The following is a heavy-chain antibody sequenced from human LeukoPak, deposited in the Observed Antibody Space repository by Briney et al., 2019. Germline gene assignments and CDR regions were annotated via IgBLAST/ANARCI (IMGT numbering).Heavy chain of an antibody. CDR3: ARDQAGFCSGSSCLGSTFDY. V-gene: IGHV3-30*04. D-gene: IGHD2-15*01. Sequence: PGGSLRLSCAASGFILSDYIMHWVRPAPGKGLEWVAVISYDGRNNYYPDSVKGRFTTSRDNSKNTLYLQMNSLRAEDTAVYYCARDQAGFCSGSSCLGSTFDYWGQGTLVTVSS. CDR2: ISYDGRNN. CDR1: GFILSDYI. J-gene: IGHJ4*02.